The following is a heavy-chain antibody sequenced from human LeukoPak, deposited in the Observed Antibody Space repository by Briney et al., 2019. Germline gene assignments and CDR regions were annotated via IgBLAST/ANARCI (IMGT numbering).Heavy chain of an antibody. V-gene: IGHV4-59*01. CDR1: RGSMSNYY. J-gene: IGHJ4*02. Sequence: SETLSLTCNVSRGSMSNYYWRWLRQPPGKGLEWIGYIYYSGSANYNPSLKSRVTISVDTSKNQFSLKLSSVTAADTAVYYCAMLIYDSRGYYHFDYWGQGTLVTVSS. D-gene: IGHD3-22*01. CDR3: AMLIYDSRGYYHFDY. CDR2: IYYSGSA.